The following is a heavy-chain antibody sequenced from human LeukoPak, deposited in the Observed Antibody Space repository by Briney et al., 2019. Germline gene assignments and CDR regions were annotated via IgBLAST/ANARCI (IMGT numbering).Heavy chain of an antibody. V-gene: IGHV5-51*01. CDR1: AYSFTSNW. CDR2: IYPGDSDT. D-gene: IGHD6-6*01. CDR3: ARHVGEYSRSPFDC. Sequence: GESLKISCKGSAYSFTSNWIGWVRQMPGKSLEWMGIIYPGDSDTRYRPSFQGQVTISADKSINTAYLQWSSLRASDTAMYYCARHVGEYSRSPFDCWGQGTLVTVSS. J-gene: IGHJ4*02.